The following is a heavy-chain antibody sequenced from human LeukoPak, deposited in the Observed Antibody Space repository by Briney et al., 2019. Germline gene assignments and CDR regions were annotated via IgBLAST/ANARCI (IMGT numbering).Heavy chain of an antibody. V-gene: IGHV3-74*01. Sequence: QPGGSLRLSCAASGFTFSSYWMHWVRQPPGKGLVWVSRINNDGSSTSYADSVKGRFTISRDNARNTLYLQMNSLRAEDTAVYYCATYGSCYDSRYAFEIWGQGTTVTVSS. D-gene: IGHD5-12*01. J-gene: IGHJ3*02. CDR1: GFTFSSYW. CDR2: INNDGSST. CDR3: ATYGSCYDSRYAFEI.